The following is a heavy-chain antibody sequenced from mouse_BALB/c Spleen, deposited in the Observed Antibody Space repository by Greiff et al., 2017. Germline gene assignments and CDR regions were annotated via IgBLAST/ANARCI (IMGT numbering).Heavy chain of an antibody. CDR2: ISYDGSN. CDR1: GYSITSGYY. J-gene: IGHJ3*01. D-gene: IGHD2-14*01. CDR3: ARDRYDVLFAY. Sequence: EVQLQESGPGLVKPSQSLSLTCSVTGYSITSGYYWNWIRQFPGNTLEWMGYISYDGSNNYNPSLKNRISITRDTSKNQFFLKLNSVTTEDTATYYCARDRYDVLFAYWGQGTLVTVSA. V-gene: IGHV3-6*02.